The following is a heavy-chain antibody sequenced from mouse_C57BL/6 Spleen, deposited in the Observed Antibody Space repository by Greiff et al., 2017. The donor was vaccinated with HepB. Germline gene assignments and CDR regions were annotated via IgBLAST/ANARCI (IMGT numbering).Heavy chain of an antibody. Sequence: QVHVKQSGAELVKPGASVKISCKASGYAFSSYWMNWVKQRPGKGLEWIGQIYPGDGDTNYNGKFKGKATLTADKSSSTAYMQLSSLTSEDSAVYFCAIYYGNSYFDVWGTGTTVTVSS. CDR1: GYAFSSYW. V-gene: IGHV1-80*01. D-gene: IGHD2-1*01. CDR3: AIYYGNSYFDV. J-gene: IGHJ1*03. CDR2: IYPGDGDT.